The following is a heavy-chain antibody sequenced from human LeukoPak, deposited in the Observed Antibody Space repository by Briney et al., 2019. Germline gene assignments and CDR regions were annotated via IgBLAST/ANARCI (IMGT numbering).Heavy chain of an antibody. D-gene: IGHD3-22*01. J-gene: IGHJ4*02. V-gene: IGHV4-4*07. CDR3: ARGYYDSSGYYGYFDY. Sequence: SETLSLTCTVSGGSISSYYWSWIRQPAEKGPEWIGRIYSTGSTNYNPSLKSRVTMSVDTSKNQFSLKLSSVTAADTAVYYCARGYYDSSGYYGYFDYWGQGTLVTVSS. CDR1: GGSISSYY. CDR2: IYSTGST.